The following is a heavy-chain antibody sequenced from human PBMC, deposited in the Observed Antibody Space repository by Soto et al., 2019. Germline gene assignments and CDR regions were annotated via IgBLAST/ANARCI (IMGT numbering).Heavy chain of an antibody. CDR1: GDSINSVDHY. Sequence: QVQLQESGPGLVRPSQTLSLTCTVSGDSINSVDHYWSWIRQPPGQGLEWMGYIYHSGSTHYNPSRNSRLTNSIATSTNRFSLNLTSVTAADTAVDFCARLRWETENNWFDPWGQGALVTVSS. D-gene: IGHD1-26*01. J-gene: IGHJ5*02. V-gene: IGHV4-30-4*01. CDR2: IYHSGST. CDR3: ARLRWETENNWFDP.